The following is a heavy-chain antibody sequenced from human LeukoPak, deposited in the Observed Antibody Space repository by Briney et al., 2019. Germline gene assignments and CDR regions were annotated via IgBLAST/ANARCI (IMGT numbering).Heavy chain of an antibody. V-gene: IGHV4-34*01. CDR2: INHSGST. CDR1: GGSFSGYD. CDR3: ARFCSSTSCYVPSH. J-gene: IGHJ4*02. D-gene: IGHD2-2*01. Sequence: PSETLSLTCAVYGGSFSGYDWSWIRQPPGKGLEWIGEINHSGSTNYNPSLKSRVTISVDTSKNQFSLKLNSVTAADTAVYYCARFCSSTSCYVPSHWGQGTLVTVSS.